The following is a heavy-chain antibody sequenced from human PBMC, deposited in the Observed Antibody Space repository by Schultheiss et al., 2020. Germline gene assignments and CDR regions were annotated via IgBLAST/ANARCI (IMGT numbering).Heavy chain of an antibody. J-gene: IGHJ4*02. CDR1: GYTFTGYY. CDR2: INPNSGGT. Sequence: KISCKASGYTFTGYYMHWVRQAPGQGLEWMGRINPNSGGTNYAQKFQGRVTMTRDTSISTAYMELSRLRSDDTAVYYCALGPSIVVVESYFDYWGQGTLVTVSS. CDR3: ALGPSIVVVESYFDY. V-gene: IGHV1-2*06. D-gene: IGHD2-15*01.